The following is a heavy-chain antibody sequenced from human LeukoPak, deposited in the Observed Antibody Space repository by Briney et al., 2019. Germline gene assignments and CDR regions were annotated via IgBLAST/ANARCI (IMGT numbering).Heavy chain of an antibody. J-gene: IGHJ5*02. Sequence: SETLSLTCTASGGSISTYYWSWIRQPPGKGLEWIGYIYYSGSTNYNPSLKSRVTISVDTSKNHFSLKLNSVTAADTAVYYCARGIAAYAPWGQGTLVTVSS. CDR1: GGSISTYY. D-gene: IGHD6-13*01. CDR3: ARGIAAYAP. CDR2: IYYSGST. V-gene: IGHV4-59*01.